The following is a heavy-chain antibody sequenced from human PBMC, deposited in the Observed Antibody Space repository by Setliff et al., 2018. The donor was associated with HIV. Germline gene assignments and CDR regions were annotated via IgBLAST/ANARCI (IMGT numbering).Heavy chain of an antibody. CDR1: GGSISNYY. CDR2: IYYSGST. J-gene: IGHJ6*03. V-gene: IGHV4-59*08. Sequence: SLTCTVSGGSISNYYWSWIRQPPGKGLEWIGYIYYSGSTTYNPSLESRVTISIDTSKNQFSLKLSSVTAADTAVYYCARQHYYDSSGRNLMDVWGKGTTVTVS. D-gene: IGHD3-22*01. CDR3: ARQHYYDSSGRNLMDV.